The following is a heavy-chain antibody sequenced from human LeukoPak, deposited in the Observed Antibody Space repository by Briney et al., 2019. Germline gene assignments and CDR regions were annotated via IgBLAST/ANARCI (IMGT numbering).Heavy chain of an antibody. V-gene: IGHV1-69*13. CDR1: GGTFSSYA. Sequence: SVKVSCKASGGTFSSYAISWVRQAPGQGLEWMGGIIPIFGTANYAQKFQGRVTITADESTSTAYMELSSLRSEDTAVYYCARGPAAMGGNYYYYYYMDVWGKGTTVTVSS. J-gene: IGHJ6*03. D-gene: IGHD2-2*01. CDR3: ARGPAAMGGNYYYYYYMDV. CDR2: IIPIFGTA.